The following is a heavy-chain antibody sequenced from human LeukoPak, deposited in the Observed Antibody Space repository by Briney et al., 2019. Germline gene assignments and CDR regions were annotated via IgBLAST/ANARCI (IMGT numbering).Heavy chain of an antibody. V-gene: IGHV3-21*01. CDR1: GFTFVGYA. J-gene: IGHJ4*02. CDR3: ATMGDGYNSPIDY. CDR2: ISSSSSYI. D-gene: IGHD5-24*01. Sequence: GGSLRLSCAASGFTFVGYAMSWVRQAPGKGLEWVSSISSSSSYIYYADSLKGRFTISRDNAKNSLYLQMNSLRAEDTAVYYCATMGDGYNSPIDYWGQGTLVTVSS.